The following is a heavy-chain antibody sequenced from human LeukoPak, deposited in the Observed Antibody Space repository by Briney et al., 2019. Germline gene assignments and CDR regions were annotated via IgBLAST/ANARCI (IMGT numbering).Heavy chain of an antibody. V-gene: IGHV3-30*03. CDR2: ISYDGSNK. D-gene: IGHD3-22*01. Sequence: PGGSLRLSCAASGFTFSIYGMNWVRQAPGKGLEWVAVISYDGSNKYYADSVKGRFTISRDNSKNTLYLQTNSLRTEDTAVYYCARDWADNSDYPGNYWGQGTLVTVSS. CDR3: ARDWADNSDYPGNY. J-gene: IGHJ4*02. CDR1: GFTFSIYG.